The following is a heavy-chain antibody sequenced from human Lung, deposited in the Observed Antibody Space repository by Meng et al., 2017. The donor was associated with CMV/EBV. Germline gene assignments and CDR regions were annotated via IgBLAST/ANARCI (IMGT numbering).Heavy chain of an antibody. J-gene: IGHJ5*02. CDR1: GSSISSGYY. V-gene: IGHV4-38-2*02. CDR2: IHHSGST. CDR3: ARLDYPPGCLDP. D-gene: IGHD4-11*01. Sequence: LXCIVSGSSISSGYYWGWIRQPPGKGLEWIGSIHHSGSTYYNPSLKSRVTISLDTSKNQCSLKLSSVTAADTAVYYCARLDYPPGCLDPSGLGTLVTVSS.